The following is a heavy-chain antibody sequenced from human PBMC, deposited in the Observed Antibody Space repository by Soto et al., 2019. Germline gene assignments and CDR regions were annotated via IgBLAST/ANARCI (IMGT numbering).Heavy chain of an antibody. CDR3: AKVFYYYDSSGYYYFDY. J-gene: IGHJ4*02. V-gene: IGHV3-23*01. Sequence: GGSLRLSCAASGFTFSSYAVSWVRQAPGKGPEWISSLSGSGSTIYYADSVKGRFTISRDNSKNTLYLQMSSLRAEDKAVYYCAKVFYYYDSSGYYYFDYWGQGTLVTVSS. D-gene: IGHD3-22*01. CDR1: GFTFSSYA. CDR2: LSGSGSTI.